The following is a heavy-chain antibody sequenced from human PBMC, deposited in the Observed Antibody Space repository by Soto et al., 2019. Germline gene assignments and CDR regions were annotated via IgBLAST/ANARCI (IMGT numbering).Heavy chain of an antibody. D-gene: IGHD3-10*01. CDR2: IYYSGST. J-gene: IGHJ5*02. Sequence: SETLCLTCTFSVGSISISSYYWGWIRQPPGKGLEWIGSIYYSGSTYYNPSLKSRVTISVDTSKNQFSLKLSSVTAADTAVYYCARHRGPMVRGVISNWFDPWGQGTMVTVSS. V-gene: IGHV4-39*01. CDR1: VGSISISSYY. CDR3: ARHRGPMVRGVISNWFDP.